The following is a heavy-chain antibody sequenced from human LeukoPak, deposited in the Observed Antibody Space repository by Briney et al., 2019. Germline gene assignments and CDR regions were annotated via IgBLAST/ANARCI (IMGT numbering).Heavy chain of an antibody. CDR1: GGSISSYY. V-gene: IGHV4-59*08. J-gene: IGHJ6*03. D-gene: IGHD6-19*01. CDR2: IYYSGST. CDR3: ARHGVAVAGSSLYYYMDV. Sequence: TSETLSLTCTVSGGSISSYYWSWIRQPPGKGLEWIAYIYYSGSTNYNPSLKSRVTISVDTSKNQLSLKLSSVTAADTAVYYCARHGVAVAGSSLYYYMDVWGKGTTVTVSS.